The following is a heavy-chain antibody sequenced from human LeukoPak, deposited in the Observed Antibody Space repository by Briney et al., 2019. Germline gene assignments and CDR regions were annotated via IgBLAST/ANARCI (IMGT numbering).Heavy chain of an antibody. D-gene: IGHD6-19*01. CDR3: ASFAAGLDY. CDR2: ISAYNGNT. J-gene: IGHJ4*02. CDR1: GYTLISYG. V-gene: IGHV1-18*01. Sequence: ASVKVSCKASGYTLISYGISWVRQAPGQGLEWMGWISAYNGNTNYAQKLQGRVTMTTDTSASTAYMELRRLRSDDTAVYYCASFAAGLDYWGQGTLVTVSS.